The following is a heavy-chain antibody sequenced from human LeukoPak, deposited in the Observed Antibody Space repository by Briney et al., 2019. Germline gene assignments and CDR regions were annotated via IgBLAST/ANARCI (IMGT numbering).Heavy chain of an antibody. V-gene: IGHV1-2*02. J-gene: IGHJ5*02. D-gene: IGHD2-2*01. Sequence: ASVKVSCKASGFTFTGYYMHWLRQAPGQGLEWMGWINPNSGGTNYAQKFQGRVTMTRDTSISTAYMELSRLRSDDTAVYYCARDRTVPAANWFDPWGQGTLVTVSS. CDR2: INPNSGGT. CDR1: GFTFTGYY. CDR3: ARDRTVPAANWFDP.